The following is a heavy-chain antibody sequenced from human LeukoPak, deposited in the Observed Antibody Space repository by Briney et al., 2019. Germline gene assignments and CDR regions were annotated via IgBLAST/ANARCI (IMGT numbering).Heavy chain of an antibody. D-gene: IGHD2-15*01. CDR3: AKALEDCSGGGCFSGYMDV. CDR2: IRYDGSIT. CDR1: GFTFTNYA. J-gene: IGHJ6*03. V-gene: IGHV3-30*02. Sequence: GGSLRLSCAASGFTFTNYAFHWVRQAPGKGLDWLAIIRYDGSITYSTDSVKGRFTISRDNSKNTVYLQMNNLGAEDTAVYYCAKALEDCSGGGCFSGYMDVWGKGTTVTVSS.